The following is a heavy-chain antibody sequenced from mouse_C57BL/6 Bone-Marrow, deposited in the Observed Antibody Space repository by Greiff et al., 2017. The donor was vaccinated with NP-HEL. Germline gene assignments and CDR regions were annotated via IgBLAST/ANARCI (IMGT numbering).Heavy chain of an antibody. CDR3: ARDYYYGSTDY. V-gene: IGHV1-50*01. D-gene: IGHD1-1*01. CDR1: GYTFTSYW. CDR2: IDPSDSYT. J-gene: IGHJ2*01. Sequence: QVQLQQPGAELVKPGASVKLSCKASGYTFTSYWMQWVKQRPGQGLEWIGAIDPSDSYTTSNQKFKGKATLTVDTSSSTAYMQLSSLTSEDSAVYYCARDYYYGSTDYWGQGTTLTVSS.